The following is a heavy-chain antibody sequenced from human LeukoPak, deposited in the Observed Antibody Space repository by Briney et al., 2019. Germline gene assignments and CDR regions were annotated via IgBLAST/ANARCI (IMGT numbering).Heavy chain of an antibody. CDR1: GYTFTGYY. Sequence: ASVKVSCKASGYTFTGYYMHWVRQAPGQGLEWMGWINPNSGGTNYAQRFQGRVTITKDTSISTAYMELTRLRSDDTAVYYCARVGGLRYCSSTSCYTGLDYWGQGTLVTVSS. CDR2: INPNSGGT. V-gene: IGHV1-2*02. J-gene: IGHJ4*02. CDR3: ARVGGLRYCSSTSCYTGLDY. D-gene: IGHD2-2*02.